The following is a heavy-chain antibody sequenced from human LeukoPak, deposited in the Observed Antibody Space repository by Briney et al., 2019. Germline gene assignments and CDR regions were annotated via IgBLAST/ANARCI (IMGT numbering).Heavy chain of an antibody. J-gene: IGHJ5*02. V-gene: IGHV4-34*01. Sequence: PSETLSLTCAVYRGSFSGYYWSWIRQPPGKGLEWIGEINHSGSTNYNPSLKSRVTISVDTSKNQFSLKLSSVTAADTAVYYCARGAWGRVGHWFDPWGQGTLVTVSS. CDR2: INHSGST. CDR3: ARGAWGRVGHWFDP. D-gene: IGHD3-16*01. CDR1: RGSFSGYY.